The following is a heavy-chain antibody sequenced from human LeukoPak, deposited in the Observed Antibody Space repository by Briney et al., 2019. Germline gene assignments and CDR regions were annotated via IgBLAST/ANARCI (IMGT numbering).Heavy chain of an antibody. D-gene: IGHD5-12*01. CDR2: INPNSGGT. J-gene: IGHJ4*02. V-gene: IGHV1-2*02. CDR3: ARPIVATAYFDY. CDR1: GYTFTGYY. Sequence: GASVKVSCKASGYTFTGYYMHWVRQAPGQGLEWMGWINPNSGGTNYAQKFQGRVTMTRDTSISTAYMELSRPRSDDTAVYYCARPIVATAYFDYWGQGTLVTVSS.